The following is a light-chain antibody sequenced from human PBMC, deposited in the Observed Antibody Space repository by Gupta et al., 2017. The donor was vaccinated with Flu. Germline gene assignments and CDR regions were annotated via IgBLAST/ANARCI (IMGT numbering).Light chain of an antibody. Sequence: QSALTQPASVSGSPGQSIAISCTGTSSDIGGYDYVSWYQQHPGKAPKLILFEVSRRPAGSSDRFSGSRFGNTASLIISELLAEDEACYYCSSYTNANTVVVFGGGTKLTVL. CDR2: EVS. J-gene: IGLJ3*02. CDR1: SSDIGGYDY. CDR3: SSYTNANTVVV. V-gene: IGLV2-14*01.